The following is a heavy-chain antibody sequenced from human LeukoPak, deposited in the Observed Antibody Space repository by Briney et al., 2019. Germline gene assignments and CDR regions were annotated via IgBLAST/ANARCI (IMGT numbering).Heavy chain of an antibody. CDR3: AKDWELGS. V-gene: IGHV4-59*01. D-gene: IGHD1-26*01. Sequence: PSETLSLTCSVSGASISSYYLNWIRQPPGKGLEWIGNIYIRGSTNYNPSLKSRVTISLDTSKDQFSLKLTSVTAVDTAFYYCAKDWELGSWGQGTLVTVSS. CDR2: IYIRGST. CDR1: GASISSYY. J-gene: IGHJ5*02.